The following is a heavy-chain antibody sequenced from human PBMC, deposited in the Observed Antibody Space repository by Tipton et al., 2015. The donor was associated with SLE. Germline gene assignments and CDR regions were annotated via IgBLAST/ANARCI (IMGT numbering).Heavy chain of an antibody. CDR2: IYHSGST. CDR1: GGSISSSNW. D-gene: IGHD2/OR15-2a*01. V-gene: IGHV4-4*02. J-gene: IGHJ5*02. Sequence: TLSLTCTVSGGSISSSNWWSWVRQPPGKGLEWIGEIYHSGSTNYNPSLKSRVTISVDTSKNQFSLKLSSVTAADTAVYYCARGLFYVGGGYNWFDPWGQGTLVTVSS. CDR3: ARGLFYVGGGYNWFDP.